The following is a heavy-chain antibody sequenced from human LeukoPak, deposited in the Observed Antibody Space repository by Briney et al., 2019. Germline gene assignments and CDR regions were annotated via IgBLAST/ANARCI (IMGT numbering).Heavy chain of an antibody. CDR1: GFTVSSNY. J-gene: IGHJ3*02. Sequence: GGSLRLSCAASGFTVSSNYMSWVRQAPGKGLEWVSVIYSGGSTYYADSVKGRFTISRDNSKNTLYFQMNSLRAEDTAVYYCARKRPRGAFDIWGQGTMVTVSS. D-gene: IGHD6-6*01. CDR3: ARKRPRGAFDI. CDR2: IYSGGST. V-gene: IGHV3-66*02.